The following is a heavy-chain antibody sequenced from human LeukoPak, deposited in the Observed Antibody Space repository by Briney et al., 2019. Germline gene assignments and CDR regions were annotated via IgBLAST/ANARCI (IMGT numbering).Heavy chain of an antibody. CDR1: GGSISSSRYS. Sequence: SETLSLTCTVSGGSISSSRYSWGWIRQPPGMGLEWIGTISYSGTTYYNPSLKSRVTISLDTSKNQFSLKLSSVTAADTAVYYCARRGDALRPWGQGTLVTVSS. V-gene: IGHV4-39*01. D-gene: IGHD3-16*01. CDR2: ISYSGTT. CDR3: ARRGDALRP. J-gene: IGHJ5*02.